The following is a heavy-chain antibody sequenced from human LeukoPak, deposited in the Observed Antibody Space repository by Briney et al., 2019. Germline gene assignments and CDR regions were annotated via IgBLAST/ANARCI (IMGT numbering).Heavy chain of an antibody. V-gene: IGHV1-46*01. CDR2: INPTGGIT. CDR3: ARGPIAIYYFDY. D-gene: IGHD3-10*01. J-gene: IGHJ4*02. Sequence: ASVKVSCKASGYTFTSYYMHWVRQAPGQGLEWMEIINPTGGITDYAQKLQGRVTMTSDTSTSTVYMEVSSLRSEDTAVYYCARGPIAIYYFDYWGQGTLVTVSS. CDR1: GYTFTSYY.